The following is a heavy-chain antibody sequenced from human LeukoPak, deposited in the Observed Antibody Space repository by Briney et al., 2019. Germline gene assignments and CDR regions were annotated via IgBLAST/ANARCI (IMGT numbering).Heavy chain of an antibody. Sequence: ASVKVSCKVSGYTLTELSMHWVRQAPGKGLEWMGGFDPEDGETIYAQKFQGRVTMTEDTSTDTAYMKLSSLRSEDTAVYYCATGGDGYNLLDYWGQGTLVTVSS. CDR3: ATGGDGYNLLDY. CDR1: GYTLTELS. J-gene: IGHJ4*02. D-gene: IGHD5-24*01. V-gene: IGHV1-24*01. CDR2: FDPEDGET.